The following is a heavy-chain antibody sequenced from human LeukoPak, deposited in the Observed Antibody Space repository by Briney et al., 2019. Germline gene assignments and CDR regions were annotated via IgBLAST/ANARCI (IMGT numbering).Heavy chain of an antibody. V-gene: IGHV4-39*07. D-gene: IGHD2-21*02. CDR1: GGSISSSSYY. CDR3: AREVVVTAMPFDY. Sequence: SETLSLTCTVSGGSISSSSYYWGWIRQPPGTGLEWIGSIYYSGSTYYNPSLKSRVTISVDTSKNQFSLKLSSVTAADTAVYYCAREVVVTAMPFDYWGQGTLVTVSS. J-gene: IGHJ4*02. CDR2: IYYSGST.